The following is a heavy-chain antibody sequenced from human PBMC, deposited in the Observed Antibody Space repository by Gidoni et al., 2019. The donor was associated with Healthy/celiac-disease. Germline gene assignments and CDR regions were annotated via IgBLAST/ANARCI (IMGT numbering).Heavy chain of an antibody. CDR3: AQGSGSYYSSRFYYYMDV. CDR1: GGTFSSYA. D-gene: IGHD3-10*01. CDR2: IIPIFGKA. Sequence: QVQLVQSGAAVKKPGSSVKVSCKASGGTFSSYAISWVRQAPGQGLEWMGGIIPIFGKANYAQKFQGRVTITADKSTSTAYMELSSLRSEDTAVYYCAQGSGSYYSSRFYYYMDVWGKGTTVTVSS. J-gene: IGHJ6*03. V-gene: IGHV1-69*06.